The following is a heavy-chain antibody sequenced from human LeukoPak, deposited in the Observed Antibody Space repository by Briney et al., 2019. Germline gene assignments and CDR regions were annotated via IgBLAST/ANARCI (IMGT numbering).Heavy chain of an antibody. D-gene: IGHD6-19*01. CDR3: ARGGITVALFDY. Sequence: ASVKVSCKASGGTFSSYAISWVRQAPGQGLEWMGRIIPILGIANYAQKFQGRVTITADKSTSTAYMELSSLRSEDTAVYYCARGGITVALFDYWAREPWSPSPQ. CDR2: IIPILGIA. V-gene: IGHV1-69*04. CDR1: GGTFSSYA. J-gene: IGHJ4*02.